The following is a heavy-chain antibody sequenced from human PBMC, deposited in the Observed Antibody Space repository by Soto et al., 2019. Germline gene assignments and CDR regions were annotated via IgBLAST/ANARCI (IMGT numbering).Heavy chain of an antibody. J-gene: IGHJ4*02. CDR2: ISSGSTTI. CDR3: AREAAGEFIDY. CDR1: GFTFSYYS. D-gene: IGHD3-16*01. V-gene: IGHV3-48*01. Sequence: EVQLVESGGGLVQPGGSLRRSCAASGFTFSYYSMNWVRQAPGKGLEWVSYISSGSTTIYYAESVKGRFTISRDNGKNSLYLQMNSLRAEDTAVYYCAREAAGEFIDYWGQGTLVTVSS.